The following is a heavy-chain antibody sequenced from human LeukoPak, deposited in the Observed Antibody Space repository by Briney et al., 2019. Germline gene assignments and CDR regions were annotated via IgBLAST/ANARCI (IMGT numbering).Heavy chain of an antibody. Sequence: SVKVSCKASGGTFSSYAISWVRQAPGQGLEWMGRIIPIFGTANYAQKFQGRVTITTDESTSTAYMELSSLRSEDTAVYYCARARATYCSGGSCQAGAFDYWGQGTLVTVSS. CDR3: ARARATYCSGGSCQAGAFDY. CDR1: GGTFSSYA. D-gene: IGHD2-15*01. J-gene: IGHJ4*02. V-gene: IGHV1-69*05. CDR2: IIPIFGTA.